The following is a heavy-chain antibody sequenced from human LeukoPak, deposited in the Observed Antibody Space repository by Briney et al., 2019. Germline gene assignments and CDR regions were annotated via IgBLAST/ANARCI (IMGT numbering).Heavy chain of an antibody. Sequence: PSETLSLTCTVSGGSISSSSYYWGWIRQPPGKGLEWIGSIYYSGSTYYNPSLESRVTISVDTSKNQFSLKLSSVTAADTAVYYCARRGGDSSGWYTYYFDYWGQGTLVTVSS. V-gene: IGHV4-39*01. CDR1: GGSISSSSYY. J-gene: IGHJ4*02. CDR2: IYYSGST. D-gene: IGHD6-19*01. CDR3: ARRGGDSSGWYTYYFDY.